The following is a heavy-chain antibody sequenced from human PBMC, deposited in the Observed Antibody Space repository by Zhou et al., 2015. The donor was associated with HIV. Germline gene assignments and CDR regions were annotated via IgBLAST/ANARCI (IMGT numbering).Heavy chain of an antibody. CDR2: ISRSGSTV. CDR1: GFTFSDYY. V-gene: IGHV3-11*01. D-gene: IGHD6-13*01. Sequence: QVQLVESGGGLVKPGGSLRLSCAASGFTFSDYYMSWIRQAPGKGLEWLSYISRSGSTVYYADSVKGRFTISRDNAKNSLYLQMNSLRAEDTAVYYCARDQRGSSWHRSSGMDVWGQGTTVTVSS. J-gene: IGHJ6*02. CDR3: ARDQRGSSWHRSSGMDV.